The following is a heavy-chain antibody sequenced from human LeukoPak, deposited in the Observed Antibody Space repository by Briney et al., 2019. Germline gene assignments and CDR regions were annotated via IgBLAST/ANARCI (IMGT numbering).Heavy chain of an antibody. D-gene: IGHD5-24*01. Sequence: PGGSLRLSCAASGFTLSSYAMSWVRQAPGKGLEWVSAISGSGGSTYYADSVKGRFTISRDNSKNTLYLQMNSLRAEDTAVYYCAKSPSGYNSVIDYWGRGTLVTVSS. J-gene: IGHJ4*02. CDR1: GFTLSSYA. CDR3: AKSPSGYNSVIDY. V-gene: IGHV3-23*01. CDR2: ISGSGGST.